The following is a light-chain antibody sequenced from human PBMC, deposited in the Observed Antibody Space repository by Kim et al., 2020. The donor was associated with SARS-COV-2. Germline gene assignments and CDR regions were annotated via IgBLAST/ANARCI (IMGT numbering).Light chain of an antibody. CDR2: QDT. Sequence: SYELTQPPSVSVSPGQTASITCSGDKLGDKYACWYQQKPGQSPVLVIYQDTKRPSGIPERFPGSNSGNTATLTISGTQAMDEADYYCQAWDSRTYVVFGGGTQLTVL. CDR1: KLGDKY. CDR3: QAWDSRTYVV. V-gene: IGLV3-1*01. J-gene: IGLJ2*01.